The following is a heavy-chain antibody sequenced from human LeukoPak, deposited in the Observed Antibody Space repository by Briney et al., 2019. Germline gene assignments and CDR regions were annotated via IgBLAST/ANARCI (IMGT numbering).Heavy chain of an antibody. Sequence: ASETLSLTCTVSGGSISSYYWSWIRQPPGKGLEWIGYIYYSGSTNYNPSLKSRVTISVDTSKNQFSLKLSSVTAADTAVYYCARDRGYQPHYYYGMDVWGQGTTVTVSS. CDR1: GGSISSYY. J-gene: IGHJ6*02. CDR3: ARDRGYQPHYYYGMDV. CDR2: IYYSGST. D-gene: IGHD2-2*01. V-gene: IGHV4-59*01.